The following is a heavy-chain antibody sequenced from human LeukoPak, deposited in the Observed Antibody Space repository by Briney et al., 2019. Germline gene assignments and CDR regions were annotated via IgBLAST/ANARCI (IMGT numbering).Heavy chain of an antibody. Sequence: GGSLRLSCAPAGFTPSTNWTHCVRQAPGKGLLWVSRINGDGSTTTYADFVKGRFTISRDNAKNTLYLQMSSLRAKDTAVYYRAGDLKGGGNYWGQGTLVTVSS. CDR3: AGDLKGGGNY. CDR1: GFTPSTNW. J-gene: IGHJ4*02. D-gene: IGHD2-15*01. V-gene: IGHV3-74*01. CDR2: INGDGSTT.